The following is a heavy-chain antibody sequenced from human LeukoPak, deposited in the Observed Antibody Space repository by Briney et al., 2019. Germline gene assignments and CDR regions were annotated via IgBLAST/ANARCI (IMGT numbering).Heavy chain of an antibody. V-gene: IGHV5-51*01. CDR2: IYPGDSDT. CDR3: ARIYGDHEDYYYYMDV. CDR1: GYSFTSYW. J-gene: IGHJ6*03. Sequence: GESLKISCKGSGYSFTSYWIGWVRQMPGKGLEWMGIIYPGDSDTRYSPSFQGQVTISADKSISTAYLQWSSLKASDTAMYYCARIYGDHEDYYYYMDVWGKGTTVTISS. D-gene: IGHD4-17*01.